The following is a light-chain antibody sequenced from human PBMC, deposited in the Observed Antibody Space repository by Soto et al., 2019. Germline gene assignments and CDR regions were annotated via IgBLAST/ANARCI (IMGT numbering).Light chain of an antibody. J-gene: IGKJ1*01. CDR3: LQVKDFPRT. Sequence: DIQMPQSPPSVSASVGARVTITCRASQDINSRLAWFQQRPGRAPKYLIQAASILQSGFPSRFSASGYGTDFTLTINRLQPEDFATYYCLQVKDFPRTFGQGTKLEIK. CDR2: AAS. V-gene: IGKV1-12*01. CDR1: QDINSR.